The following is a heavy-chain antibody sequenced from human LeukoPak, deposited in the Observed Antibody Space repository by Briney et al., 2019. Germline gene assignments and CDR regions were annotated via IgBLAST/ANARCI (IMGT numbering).Heavy chain of an antibody. J-gene: IGHJ4*02. Sequence: AASVKVSCKVSGYTLTELSMHWVRQAPGKGLEWMGGFDPEDGETIYAQKFQGRVTMTEDTSTDTAYMELSSLRSEDTAVYYCVKVGRDGYNFDYWGQGTLVTVSS. CDR1: GYTLTELS. V-gene: IGHV1-24*01. CDR2: FDPEDGET. CDR3: VKVGRDGYNFDY. D-gene: IGHD5-24*01.